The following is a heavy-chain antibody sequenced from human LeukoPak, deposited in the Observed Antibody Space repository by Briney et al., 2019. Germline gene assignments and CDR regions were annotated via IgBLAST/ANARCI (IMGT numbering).Heavy chain of an antibody. D-gene: IGHD4-17*01. CDR1: GGTCSSYA. CDR2: IIPIFGTA. V-gene: IGHV1-69*13. Sequence: ASVKVSCKASGGTCSSYAISWVRQAPGQGLEWMGGIIPIFGTANYAQKFQGRVTITADESTSTAYMELSSLRSEDTAVYYCARERACTTVTTSCYYYYGMDVWGQGTTVTVSS. CDR3: ARERACTTVTTSCYYYYGMDV. J-gene: IGHJ6*02.